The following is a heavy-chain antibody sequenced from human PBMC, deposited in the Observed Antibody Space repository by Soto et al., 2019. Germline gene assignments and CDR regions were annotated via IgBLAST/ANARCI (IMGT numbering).Heavy chain of an antibody. J-gene: IGHJ4*02. Sequence: GESLKISCRCSGYTFSNFWIAWVRHLPGKGLEWMGIIYPGDHETRYSPSFHGKVTISADKSINTAYLQRSSLEASDSAFYYCARSPRSSPYFDYWGQGALVTVS. CDR1: GYTFSNFW. CDR2: IYPGDHET. CDR3: ARSPRSSPYFDY. D-gene: IGHD6-13*01. V-gene: IGHV5-51*01.